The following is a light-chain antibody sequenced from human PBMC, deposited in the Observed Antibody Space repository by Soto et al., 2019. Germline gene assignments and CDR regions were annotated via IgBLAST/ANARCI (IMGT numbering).Light chain of an antibody. CDR3: QQSYTTPWT. CDR1: QSISYY. J-gene: IGKJ1*01. CDR2: TTS. V-gene: IGKV1-39*01. Sequence: DIQMTQSPSSLSASVGDRVTITCRASQSISYYLNWYQQKPGRAPRLLIYTTSSLQSGVPSKFSGSASGTDFTLTISSLQPEDFATYYCQQSYTTPWTFGQGTKEDIK.